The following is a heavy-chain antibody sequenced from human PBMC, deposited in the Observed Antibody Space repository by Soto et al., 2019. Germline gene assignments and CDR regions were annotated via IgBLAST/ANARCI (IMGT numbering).Heavy chain of an antibody. V-gene: IGHV1-18*01. D-gene: IGHD3-16*01. Sequence: QVQLEQSGDEVKKPGASVKVSCKASGYIFVNYGIAWVRQAPGQGLEWLGWISPYTGNTYYATKVQGRLALTTDLTTSTTVMDLGSLYSADTVVYLCAMAERYITPTPEDFWGKGIMMSVSS. CDR1: GYIFVNYG. CDR3: AMAERYITPTPEDF. J-gene: IGHJ6*04. CDR2: ISPYTGNT.